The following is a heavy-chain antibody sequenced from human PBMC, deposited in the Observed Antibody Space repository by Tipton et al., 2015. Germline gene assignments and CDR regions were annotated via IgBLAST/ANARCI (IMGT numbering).Heavy chain of an antibody. V-gene: IGHV4-34*01. J-gene: IGHJ4*02. D-gene: IGHD2-21*02. CDR1: GGSFSGYY. Sequence: TLSLTCAVYGGSFSGYYWNWIRQPPGKGLEWIGEINHSGSTNYNPSLKSRVTISIDRFKNQFSLKLSSVTAADTAVYYCASPSLPHDRGDYYFQSWGQGSLVTVSS. CDR2: INHSGST. CDR3: ASPSLPHDRGDYYFQS.